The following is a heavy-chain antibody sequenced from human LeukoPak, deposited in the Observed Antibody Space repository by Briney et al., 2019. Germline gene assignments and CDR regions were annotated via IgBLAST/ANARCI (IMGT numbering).Heavy chain of an antibody. J-gene: IGHJ5*02. V-gene: IGHV1-18*01. D-gene: IGHD6-19*01. CDR3: ARGGDSSGQGWFDP. CDR1: GYTFTSYG. CDR2: ISAHNGNT. Sequence: ASVKVSCKASGYTFTSYGISCVRQAPGQGLGWMGWISAHNGNTNYAQKLQGRVTMTTDTSTSTAYMELRSLRSDDTAVYYCARGGDSSGQGWFDPWGQGTLVTVSS.